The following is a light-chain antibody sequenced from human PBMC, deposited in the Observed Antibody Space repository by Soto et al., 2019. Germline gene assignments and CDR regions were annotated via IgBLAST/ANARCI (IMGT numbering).Light chain of an antibody. Sequence: AQRSWVSGSPGQSIAISCTGTISDVGGYDYVSWYQQHPGKAPKLMIYDVSNRPSGVSNRFSGSKSDNTASLTISGLQAEDEADYYCSSYTSSSTYVFGTGTKVTV. J-gene: IGLJ1*01. CDR2: DVS. V-gene: IGLV2-14*01. CDR3: SSYTSSSTYV. CDR1: ISDVGGYDY.